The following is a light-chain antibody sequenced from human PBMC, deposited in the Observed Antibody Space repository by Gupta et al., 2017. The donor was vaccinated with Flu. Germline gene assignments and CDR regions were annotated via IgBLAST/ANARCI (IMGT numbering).Light chain of an antibody. CDR3: QQRSNWPPT. CDR2: DAS. J-gene: IGKJ2*01. V-gene: IGKV3-11*01. CDR1: QSVRTS. Sequence: EIVLTQSPATLSLSPGERATLSCWASQSVRTSLTWYQQKPGQAPRLLIYDASNRATGIPARFSGSGSGTEFTLTISSREPEDFAVYYCQQRSNWPPTFGQGTNLEIK.